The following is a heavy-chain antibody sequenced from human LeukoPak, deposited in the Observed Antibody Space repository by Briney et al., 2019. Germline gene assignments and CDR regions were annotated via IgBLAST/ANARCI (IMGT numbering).Heavy chain of an antibody. D-gene: IGHD1-26*01. V-gene: IGHV3-23*01. J-gene: IGHJ4*02. CDR3: ATTNMGGNFDY. Sequence: PGGSLRLSCAASGFIVSTYFMSWVRQAPGRGLERVSVIYGAGSTYSGGSTHYADSVKGRFTISRDNSKNTLYLQMSRLRGEDTAVYYCATTNMGGNFDYWGQGALVTVSS. CDR1: GFIVSTYF. CDR2: IYGAGSTYSGGST.